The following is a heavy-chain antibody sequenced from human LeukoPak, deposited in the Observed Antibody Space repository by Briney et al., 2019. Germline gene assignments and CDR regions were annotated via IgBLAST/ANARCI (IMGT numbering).Heavy chain of an antibody. Sequence: KSSETLSLTCAVSGGSISSYYWSWIRQPPGKGLEWIGYIYYSGSTNYNPSLKSRVTISVDTSKNQFSLKLSSVTAADTAVYYCARGAYCGGDCYHGAFDIWGQGTMVTVSS. V-gene: IGHV4-59*01. J-gene: IGHJ3*02. CDR2: IYYSGST. D-gene: IGHD2-21*02. CDR1: GGSISSYY. CDR3: ARGAYCGGDCYHGAFDI.